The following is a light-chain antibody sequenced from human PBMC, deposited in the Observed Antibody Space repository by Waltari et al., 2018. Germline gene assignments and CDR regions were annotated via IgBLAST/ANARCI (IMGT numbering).Light chain of an antibody. CDR3: QQNYSTPLT. J-gene: IGKJ4*01. Sequence: ILMTQSPHSLAVSLGERATINSKSSHSGLYSSNSKNYLAWYQQTPGHPPKLLIYWASSLECGVPERLSGSGSGTDFTLTISSLEAEDVAVYYCQQNYSTPLTFGGGTKVEIK. CDR1: HSGLYSSNSKNY. V-gene: IGKV4-1*01. CDR2: WAS.